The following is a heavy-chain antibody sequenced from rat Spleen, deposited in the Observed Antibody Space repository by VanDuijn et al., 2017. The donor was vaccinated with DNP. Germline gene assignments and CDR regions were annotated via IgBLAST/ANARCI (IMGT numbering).Heavy chain of an antibody. V-gene: IGHV5-29*01. CDR3: ATQRYGYNPPYAMDA. D-gene: IGHD1-4*01. CDR1: GFTFRDYG. Sequence: EVQLVESGGGLVQPGRSLKLSCAASGFTFRDYGMAWVRQAPTKGLEWVATISYDGSSTYYRDSVKGRFTISRDNAKSTLYLQMDSLRSEDTATDYCATQRYGYNPPYAMDAWGQGTSVTVSS. CDR2: ISYDGSST. J-gene: IGHJ4*01.